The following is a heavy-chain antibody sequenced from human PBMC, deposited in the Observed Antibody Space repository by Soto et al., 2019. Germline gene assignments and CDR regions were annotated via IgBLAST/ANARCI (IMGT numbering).Heavy chain of an antibody. J-gene: IGHJ6*02. CDR3: ARATYTAYYYYYGMDV. D-gene: IGHD2-2*02. V-gene: IGHV3-30-3*01. Sequence: GGSLRLSCAASGFTFSSYAMHWVRQAPGKGLEWVAVISYDGSNKYYADSVKGRFTTSRDNSKNTLYLQMNSLRAEDTAVYYCARATYTAYYYYYGMDVWGQGTTVTVSS. CDR1: GFTFSSYA. CDR2: ISYDGSNK.